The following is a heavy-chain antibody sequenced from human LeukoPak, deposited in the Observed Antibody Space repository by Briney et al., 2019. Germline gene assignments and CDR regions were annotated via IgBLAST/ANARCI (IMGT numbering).Heavy chain of an antibody. D-gene: IGHD5-24*01. V-gene: IGHV1-24*01. CDR2: FDPEDGEK. J-gene: IGHJ5*02. CDR1: GHTLTELS. Sequence: LRASVKVSCKVSGHTLTELSMHWVRQAPGKGLEWMGDFDPEDGEKIYAQKFQGRVTMTEDTSTDTAYMELSGLRSEDTAVYYCARVRTQLRWFDPWGQGTLVTVSS. CDR3: ARVRTQLRWFDP.